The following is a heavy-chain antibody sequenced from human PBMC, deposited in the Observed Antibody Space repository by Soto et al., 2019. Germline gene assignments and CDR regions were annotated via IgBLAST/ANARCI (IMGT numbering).Heavy chain of an antibody. D-gene: IGHD3-22*01. CDR1: GYTFTSYT. Sequence: ASVKVSCKASGYTFTSYTIHWVRQAPGQRLEWMGWINAGNGNTKYSQKFQGRVTITRDTSASTAYMELSSLRSEDTAVYYFASEYYFDSSGYYYGMDVWGQGTTVTVSS. V-gene: IGHV1-3*01. CDR2: INAGNGNT. CDR3: ASEYYFDSSGYYYGMDV. J-gene: IGHJ6*02.